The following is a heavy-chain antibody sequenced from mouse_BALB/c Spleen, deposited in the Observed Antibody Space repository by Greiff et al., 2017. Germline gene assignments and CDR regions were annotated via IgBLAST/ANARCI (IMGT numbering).Heavy chain of an antibody. CDR2: IDPYNGGT. D-gene: IGHD2-4*01. V-gene: IGHV1S135*01. Sequence: VQLKESGPELVKPGASVKVSCKASGYAFTSYNMYWVKQSHGKSLEWIGYIDPYNGGTSYNQKFKGKATLTVDKSSSTAYMHLNSLTSEDSAVYYCARKGYDYDAAWFAYWGQGTLVTVSA. J-gene: IGHJ3*01. CDR3: ARKGYDYDAAWFAY. CDR1: GYAFTSYN.